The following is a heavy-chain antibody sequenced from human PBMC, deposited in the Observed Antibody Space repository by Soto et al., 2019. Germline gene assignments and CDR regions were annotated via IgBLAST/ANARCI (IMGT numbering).Heavy chain of an antibody. D-gene: IGHD3-10*01. CDR2: IYYSENT. CDR1: GVSISSGDYY. Sequence: SETLSLTCTVSGVSISSGDYYWSWIRQPPGKGLEWIGYIYYSENTNYNPSLKSRVTISVDTSKNQFSLKLSSVTAADTAVYYCARGPSGDKVDYWGQGTLVTVPQ. J-gene: IGHJ4*02. V-gene: IGHV4-30-4*01. CDR3: ARGPSGDKVDY.